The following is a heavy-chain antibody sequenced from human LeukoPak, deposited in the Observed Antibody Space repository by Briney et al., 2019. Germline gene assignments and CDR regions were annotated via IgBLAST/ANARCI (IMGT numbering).Heavy chain of an antibody. CDR3: ARGRLPYYYGSGSYYNEGVPGDY. CDR2: INPNSGGT. J-gene: IGHJ4*02. V-gene: IGHV1-2*02. CDR1: GYTFTGYY. Sequence: ASVKVSCKASGYTFTGYYMHWVRQAPGQGLEWMGWINPNSGGTNYAQKFQGRVTMTRDTSTSTVYMELNSLRSEDTAVYYCARGRLPYYYGSGSYYNEGVPGDYWGQGTLVTVSS. D-gene: IGHD3-10*01.